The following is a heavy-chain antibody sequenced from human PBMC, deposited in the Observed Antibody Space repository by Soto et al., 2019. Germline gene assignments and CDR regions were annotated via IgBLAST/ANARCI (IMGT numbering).Heavy chain of an antibody. CDR3: ASWLLREHALDI. J-gene: IGHJ3*02. CDR2: LYRTGGT. D-gene: IGHD6-19*01. CDR1: GFTFNGKKY. Sequence: GGSLRLSCGASGFTFNGKKYLTCVRQAPGKGLEWVSGLYRTGGTYYADSVKGRFITSIDNSKDTFYLHPNSLRPDDSAVYYYASWLLREHALDIWGLGTMVT. V-gene: IGHV3-53*01.